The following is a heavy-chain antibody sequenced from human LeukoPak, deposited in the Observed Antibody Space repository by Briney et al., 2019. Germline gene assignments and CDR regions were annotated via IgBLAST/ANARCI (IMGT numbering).Heavy chain of an antibody. CDR3: ARERNRLRTFDY. Sequence: GGSLRLSCAGSGFTFSHYSMNWVRQAPGKGLEWVSTISGSGDSTYYADSVKGRFTISRDNSKNTLYLQMNSLRAEDTAVYYCARERNRLRTFDYWGQGTLVTVSS. CDR2: ISGSGDST. J-gene: IGHJ4*02. D-gene: IGHD5/OR15-5a*01. CDR1: GFTFSHYS. V-gene: IGHV3-23*01.